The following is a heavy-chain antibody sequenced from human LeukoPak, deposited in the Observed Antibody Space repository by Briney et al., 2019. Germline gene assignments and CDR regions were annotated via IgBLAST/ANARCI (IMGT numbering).Heavy chain of an antibody. CDR1: GYTFTTSH. J-gene: IGHJ3*01. D-gene: IGHD2-2*01. CDR2: MNPNSGNT. Sequence: ASVKVSCKASGYTFTTSHINWVRQATGQGLEWMGWMNPNSGNTGYAQKFQGRVTMTRNTSISTAYMELRSLRSDDTAVYYCARDCCRGAFDLWGQGTMVTVSS. V-gene: IGHV1-8*02. CDR3: ARDCCRGAFDL.